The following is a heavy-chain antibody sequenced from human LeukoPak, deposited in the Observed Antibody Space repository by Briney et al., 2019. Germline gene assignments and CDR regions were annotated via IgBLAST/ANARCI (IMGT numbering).Heavy chain of an antibody. J-gene: IGHJ4*02. D-gene: IGHD3-10*01. CDR2: IYYSGST. CDR3: ARGGTAYYYSY. Sequence: TSETLSLTCSVSGGSINSGGYYWSWIRQHPGKGLEWIGYIYYSGSTYYNLSLKSRVTISVDTSKNQFSLKLSSVTAADTAVYFCARGGTAYYYSYWGQGTLVTVSS. CDR1: GGSINSGGYY. V-gene: IGHV4-31*03.